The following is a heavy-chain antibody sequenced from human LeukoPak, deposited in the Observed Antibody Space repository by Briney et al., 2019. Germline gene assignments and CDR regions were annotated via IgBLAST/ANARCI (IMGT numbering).Heavy chain of an antibody. J-gene: IGHJ6*02. V-gene: IGHV4-4*07. CDR1: GGSISSYY. Sequence: PSETLSLTCTVSGGSISSYYWSWIRQPPGKGLEWIWRIYTSGSTNYNPSLKSRVTMSVDTPKNQFSLKLSSVTAADTAVYYCASGTDWYSSSWYVRTYYGMDVWGQGTMVTVSS. CDR3: ASGTDWYSSSWYVRTYYGMDV. CDR2: IYTSGST. D-gene: IGHD6-13*01.